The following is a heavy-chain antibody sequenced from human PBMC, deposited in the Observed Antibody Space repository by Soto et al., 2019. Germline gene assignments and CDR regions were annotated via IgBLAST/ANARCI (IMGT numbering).Heavy chain of an antibody. CDR2: ISAYNGNT. V-gene: IGHV1-18*04. CDR3: AREGYSSGWYYFDY. D-gene: IGHD6-19*01. J-gene: IGHJ4*02. Sequence: ASVKVSCKASGYAFTSYGISWVRQAPGQGLEWMGWISAYNGNTNYAQKLQGRVTMTTDTSTSTAYMELRSLRSDDTAVYYCAREGYSSGWYYFDYWGQGTLVTVSS. CDR1: GYAFTSYG.